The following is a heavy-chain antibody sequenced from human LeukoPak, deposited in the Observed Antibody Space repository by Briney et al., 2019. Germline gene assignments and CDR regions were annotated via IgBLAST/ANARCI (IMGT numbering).Heavy chain of an antibody. D-gene: IGHD2/OR15-2a*01. V-gene: IGHV3-21*01. CDR1: GFTFSSYS. Sequence: GGSLRLSCAASGFTFSSYSMNWVRQAPGKGLEWVSSISSSSSYIYYADSVKGRFTISRDNAKNSLYLQMNSLRAEDTAVYYCAKEAEEYGETYFDYWGQGTLVTVSS. CDR2: ISSSSSYI. CDR3: AKEAEEYGETYFDY. J-gene: IGHJ4*02.